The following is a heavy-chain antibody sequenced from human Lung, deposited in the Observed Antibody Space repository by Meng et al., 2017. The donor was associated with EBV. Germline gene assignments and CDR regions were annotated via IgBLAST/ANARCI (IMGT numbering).Heavy chain of an antibody. Sequence: QVQRQGSGPGLVQPSGTMSLTCTVSGGSISITNWWSWVRQPPGKGLEWIGEINYTGSTNYNPSLKSRITISVDKSKNQLSVKLTSVTAADTAVYYCASLAVAGDRFDYWGQGTLVTVSS. D-gene: IGHD6-19*01. V-gene: IGHV4-4*02. J-gene: IGHJ4*02. CDR1: GGSISITNW. CDR3: ASLAVAGDRFDY. CDR2: INYTGST.